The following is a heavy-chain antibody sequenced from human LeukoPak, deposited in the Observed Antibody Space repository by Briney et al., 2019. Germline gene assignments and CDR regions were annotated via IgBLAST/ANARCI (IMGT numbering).Heavy chain of an antibody. Sequence: PGGSLRLSCAASGFTFSDHYMDWVRQAPGKGLEWVGRTRNKANSYTTEYAASVKGRFTISRDDSKNSLYLQMNSLKTEDTAVYYCARGLPYSSSWYVSGVRGYMDVWGKGTTVTITS. D-gene: IGHD6-13*01. CDR2: TRNKANSYTT. CDR3: ARGLPYSSSWYVSGVRGYMDV. J-gene: IGHJ6*03. V-gene: IGHV3-72*01. CDR1: GFTFSDHY.